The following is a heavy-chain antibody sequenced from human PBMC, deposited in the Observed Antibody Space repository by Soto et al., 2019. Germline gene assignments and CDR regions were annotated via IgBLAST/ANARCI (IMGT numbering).Heavy chain of an antibody. CDR2: ISAYNGNT. V-gene: IGHV1-18*01. CDR1: GYTFTRYG. Sequence: ASVKVSCKGSGYTFTRYGISWVRQAPGQGLEWMGWISAYNGNTNYAQKLQGRVTMTTDTSTSTAYMELRSLRSDDTAVYYCARVPITRIVWFDPWGQGTLVTVSS. CDR3: ARVPITRIVWFDP. D-gene: IGHD2-21*01. J-gene: IGHJ5*02.